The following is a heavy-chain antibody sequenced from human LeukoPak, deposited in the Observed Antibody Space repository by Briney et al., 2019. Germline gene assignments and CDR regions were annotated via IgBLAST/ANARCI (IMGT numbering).Heavy chain of an antibody. V-gene: IGHV4-4*09. J-gene: IGHJ1*01. CDR1: GDSVSSGY. CDR3: AGRGHRYSRD. CDR2: ISDSDIT. D-gene: IGHD2-15*01. Sequence: SETLSLTCTVSGDSVSSGYWTWMRQSPRKGLEWIGYISDSDITDYNPSLKGRLTISVDTSNNQFSLNLNSVTAADTAVYYCAGRGHRYSRDWGQGILVTVSS.